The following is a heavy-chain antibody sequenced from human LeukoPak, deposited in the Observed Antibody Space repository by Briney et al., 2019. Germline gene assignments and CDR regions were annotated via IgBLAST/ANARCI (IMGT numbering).Heavy chain of an antibody. CDR1: GFTFSDST. V-gene: IGHV3-49*03. D-gene: IGHD2/OR15-2a*01. CDR3: TRGQGLYH. CDR2: VRRKVYGGTT. J-gene: IGHJ4*02. Sequence: GGSLRLPCAASGFTFSDSTMSWYRQAPGKGLEWVGFVRRKVYGGTTEYAASVKGRFTISRDDSKSIAYLQMDSLKTVDTAVYYCTRGQGLYHWGQGTLVTVSS.